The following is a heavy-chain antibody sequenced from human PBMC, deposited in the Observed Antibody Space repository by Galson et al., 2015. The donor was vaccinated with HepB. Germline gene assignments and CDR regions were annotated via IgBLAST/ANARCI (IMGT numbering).Heavy chain of an antibody. Sequence: SLRLSCAASGFTFTDYFMDWVRQAPGKGLEWVARSRDKANGYTTEYAASVKGRFTISRDDSRSSLYLQVNSLKSEDTAVYYCARGYRLSAHSYSDYWGQGTLVTVSS. CDR1: GFTFTDYF. CDR3: ARGYRLSAHSYSDY. D-gene: IGHD3-16*02. V-gene: IGHV3-72*01. CDR2: SRDKANGYTT. J-gene: IGHJ4*02.